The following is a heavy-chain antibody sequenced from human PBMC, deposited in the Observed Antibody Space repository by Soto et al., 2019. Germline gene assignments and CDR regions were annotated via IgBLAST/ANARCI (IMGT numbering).Heavy chain of an antibody. Sequence: SSETLSLTCTVSGGSTSSYYWSWIRQPAGKGLEWIGRIYSSGNTNYNPSLKSRVTMSVDTSKNQFSLKLSSVTAADTAVYYCARAYNNNGLHAFDIWGQGTMVTVSS. D-gene: IGHD2-8*01. V-gene: IGHV4-4*07. CDR1: GGSTSSYY. J-gene: IGHJ3*02. CDR3: ARAYNNNGLHAFDI. CDR2: IYSSGNT.